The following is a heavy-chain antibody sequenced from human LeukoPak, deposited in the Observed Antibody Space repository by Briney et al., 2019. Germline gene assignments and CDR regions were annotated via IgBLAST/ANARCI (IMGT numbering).Heavy chain of an antibody. J-gene: IGHJ5*02. V-gene: IGHV1-2*02. CDR2: INPNSGGT. CDR1: GYTLTGYY. D-gene: IGHD4-23*01. CDR3: ARSPFYGGNLLGWFDP. Sequence: ASVKVSCKASGYTLTGYYMHWVRQAPGQGLEWMGWINPNSGGTNYAQKFQGRVTMTRDTSISTAYMELSRLRSDDTAVYYCARSPFYGGNLLGWFDPWGQGTLVTVSS.